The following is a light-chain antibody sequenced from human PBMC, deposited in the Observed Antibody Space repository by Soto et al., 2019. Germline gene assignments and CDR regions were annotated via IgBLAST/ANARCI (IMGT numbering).Light chain of an antibody. V-gene: IGKV1-39*01. CDR2: ETS. CDR3: QHTFSLPRT. CDR1: QNVRSY. J-gene: IGKJ1*01. Sequence: DTQMTQSPSSLSASVGDRVTITCRASQNVRSYLNWYQQKPGEAPNLLIYETSTLQSGVPSRFSGDGYGADFTLSISSLHPEDFATYYCQHTFSLPRTFGQGTKVEI.